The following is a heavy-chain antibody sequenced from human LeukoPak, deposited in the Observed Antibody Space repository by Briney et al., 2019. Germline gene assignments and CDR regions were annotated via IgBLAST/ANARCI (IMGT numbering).Heavy chain of an antibody. CDR1: GYTFTSYY. CDR3: ARDGSVGYSYGACSY. J-gene: IGHJ4*02. Sequence: GASVKVSCKASGYTFTSYYMHWVRQAPGQGLEWMGIINPSGGSTSYAQKFQGRVTMTRDTSTSTVYMELSSLRSEDTAVYYCARDGSVGYSYGACSYWGQGTLVTVSS. CDR2: INPSGGST. V-gene: IGHV1-46*01. D-gene: IGHD5-18*01.